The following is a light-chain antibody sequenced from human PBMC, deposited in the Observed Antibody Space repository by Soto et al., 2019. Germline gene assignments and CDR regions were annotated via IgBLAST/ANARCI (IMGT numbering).Light chain of an antibody. V-gene: IGKV3-15*01. Sequence: IVMTQSPATLSVSPGERATFSCRASQNIRTNLAWYHQKPGQAPRLLIYGASTRATGIPARFSGSGSGTEFTLTINSLQSEDFAVYYCQQYNNWPRTFGQGTKVDIK. CDR3: QQYNNWPRT. CDR1: QNIRTN. J-gene: IGKJ1*01. CDR2: GAS.